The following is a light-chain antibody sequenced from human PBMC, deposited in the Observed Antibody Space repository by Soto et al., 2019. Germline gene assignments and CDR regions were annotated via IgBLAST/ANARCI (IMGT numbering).Light chain of an antibody. CDR3: QQYDSSSIT. CDR2: GAS. Sequence: EIVLTQSPGTLSLSPGERTTLSCRASQTVNSNYLAWYQQKPGQAPRLLIYGASSRATGIPDRFSGSGSGTDFRLTISRLEPEDFAVYYCQQYDSSSITFGQGTRLEIK. CDR1: QTVNSNY. V-gene: IGKV3-20*01. J-gene: IGKJ5*01.